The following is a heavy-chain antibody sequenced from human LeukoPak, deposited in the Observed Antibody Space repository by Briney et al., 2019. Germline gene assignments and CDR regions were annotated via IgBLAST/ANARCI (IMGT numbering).Heavy chain of an antibody. J-gene: IGHJ4*02. V-gene: IGHV3-53*01. Sequence: GGSLRLSCAASGFTVSSNYMSWVRQAPGKGLEWVSVIYSGGSTYYADSVKGRFTISRDNSKNTLYLQMNSLRAEDTAVYYCARSPNEWELTTQFDYWGQGTLVPVSS. CDR3: ARSPNEWELTTQFDY. CDR2: IYSGGST. D-gene: IGHD1-26*01. CDR1: GFTVSSNY.